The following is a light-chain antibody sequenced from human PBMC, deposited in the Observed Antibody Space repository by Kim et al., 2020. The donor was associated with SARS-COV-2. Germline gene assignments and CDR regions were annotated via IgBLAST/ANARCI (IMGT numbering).Light chain of an antibody. Sequence: QAGLTQPPSVSKGLRQTATLTCTGNNNNVGNQGAAWLQQHQGHPPKLLSYRNNNRPSGISERFSASRSGDTASLTITGLQPEDETDYYCSVWDSSLSAWVFGGGTQLTVL. CDR1: NNNVGNQG. CDR2: RNN. V-gene: IGLV10-54*04. J-gene: IGLJ3*02. CDR3: SVWDSSLSAWV.